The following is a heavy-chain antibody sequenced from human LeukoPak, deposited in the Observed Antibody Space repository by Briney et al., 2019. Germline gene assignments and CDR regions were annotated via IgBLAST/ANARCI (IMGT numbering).Heavy chain of an antibody. D-gene: IGHD2-21*01. Sequence: ASVKVSCKASGYTFTSYGITWVRQAPGQGLEWMGWISAYNGNTNYAQKFQERVTITRDMSTSTAYMELSSLRSEDTAVYYCAAIVADDAFDIWGQGTMVTVSS. J-gene: IGHJ3*02. CDR2: ISAYNGNT. V-gene: IGHV1-18*01. CDR1: GYTFTSYG. CDR3: AAIVADDAFDI.